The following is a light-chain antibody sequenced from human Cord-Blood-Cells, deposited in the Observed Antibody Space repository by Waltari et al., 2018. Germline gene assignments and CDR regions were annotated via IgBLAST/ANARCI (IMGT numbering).Light chain of an antibody. Sequence: QSVLTQPPSVSAAPGQRVTISCTGSSSNIGAGYDVHWYQQLPGTAPKHLIESNINRPSGVPDRFYGSKSDTSASQAITGLQAEDEADYYCHSYDSSLSGYVFGTGTKVTVL. CDR1: SSNIGAGYD. CDR3: HSYDSSLSGYV. CDR2: SNI. J-gene: IGLJ1*01. V-gene: IGLV1-40*01.